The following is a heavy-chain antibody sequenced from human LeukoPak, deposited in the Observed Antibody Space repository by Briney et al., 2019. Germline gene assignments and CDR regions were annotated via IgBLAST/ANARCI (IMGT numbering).Heavy chain of an antibody. V-gene: IGHV3-23*01. D-gene: IGHD6-19*01. CDR1: GFSFSSHS. J-gene: IGHJ4*02. CDR3: SAQPESLAGAMYS. Sequence: GGSLRLSCTASGFSFSSHSMTWVRQAPGKGLDWVPTISPRSDFTFYADSVKGRFTVSRDNSRSTLYLHMSTLRAEDTAVYYCSAQPESLAGAMYSWGQGALVTVSS. CDR2: ISPRSDFT.